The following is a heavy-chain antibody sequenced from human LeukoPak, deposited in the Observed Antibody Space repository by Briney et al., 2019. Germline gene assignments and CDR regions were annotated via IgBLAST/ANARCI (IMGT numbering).Heavy chain of an antibody. CDR3: ARDLRASYH. CDR2: TRPDGSFT. Sequence: GGSLRLSCAASGFTLSNYWMYWVREAPGQGLEWVSRTRPDGSFTTYADSVQGRFSISRDIAKNTLYLQMNTLRAEDTAVYYCARDLRASYHWGQGTLVTVSS. CDR1: GFTLSNYW. J-gene: IGHJ5*02. D-gene: IGHD6-6*01. V-gene: IGHV3-74*01.